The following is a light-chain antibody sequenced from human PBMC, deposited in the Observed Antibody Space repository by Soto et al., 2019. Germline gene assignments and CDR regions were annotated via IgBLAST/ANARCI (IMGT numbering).Light chain of an antibody. J-gene: IGKJ4*01. CDR3: QRYDDAPLT. CDR2: AAS. Sequence: DIQMTQSPSSLSAPVGDRVTMTCRASQDISNYLVWYQQQPGKVPKLLIYAASTLHSGVPSRFSGSGSGTDFTLTISSLQPEDIGTYYCQRYDDAPLTFGGGTKV. V-gene: IGKV1-27*01. CDR1: QDISNY.